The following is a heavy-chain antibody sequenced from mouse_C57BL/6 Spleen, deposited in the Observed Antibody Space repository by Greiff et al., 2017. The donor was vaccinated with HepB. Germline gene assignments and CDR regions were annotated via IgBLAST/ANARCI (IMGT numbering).Heavy chain of an antibody. D-gene: IGHD3-2*02. CDR2: IYPRSGNT. J-gene: IGHJ4*01. CDR1: GYTFTSYG. CDR3: ARSQAAQADYAMDY. V-gene: IGHV1-81*01. Sequence: QVQLKQSGAELARPGASVKLSCKASGYTFTSYGISWVKQRTGQGLEWIGEIYPRSGNTYYNAKFKGKATLTADKSSSTAYMELRSLTSEDSAVYFCARSQAAQADYAMDYWGQGTSVTVSS.